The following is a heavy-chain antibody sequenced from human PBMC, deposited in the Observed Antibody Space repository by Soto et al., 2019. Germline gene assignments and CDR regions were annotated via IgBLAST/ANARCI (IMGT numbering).Heavy chain of an antibody. D-gene: IGHD2-15*01. CDR3: AHRPSYCSGGSCYSGFDY. V-gene: IGHV2-5*02. J-gene: IGHJ4*02. Sequence: QITLKESGPTLVQPTQTLTLTCTFSGFSLSTSGVGVGWIRQPPGKALEWLALIYWDDDKRYSPSLKSRLTTTNDTSKNQVVLTMTNMDPVDTATYYCAHRPSYCSGGSCYSGFDYWGQGTLVTVSS. CDR2: IYWDDDK. CDR1: GFSLSTSGVG.